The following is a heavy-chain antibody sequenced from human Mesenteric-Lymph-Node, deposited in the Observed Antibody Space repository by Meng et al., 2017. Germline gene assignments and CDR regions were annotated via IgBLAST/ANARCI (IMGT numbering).Heavy chain of an antibody. J-gene: IGHJ4*02. Sequence: HVPLRGSGRGLVNPSGTRSLTCTGSCDSISSYIWWSWVRQPPGKGLEWIGEVYHRGDTNYNPSLKSRVVISVDRSKNQFSLNLSSVTAADTAVYYCGRDQGRQLINHWGQGTLVTVSS. D-gene: IGHD1-1*01. V-gene: IGHV4-4*02. CDR3: GRDQGRQLINH. CDR2: VYHRGDT. CDR1: CDSISSYIW.